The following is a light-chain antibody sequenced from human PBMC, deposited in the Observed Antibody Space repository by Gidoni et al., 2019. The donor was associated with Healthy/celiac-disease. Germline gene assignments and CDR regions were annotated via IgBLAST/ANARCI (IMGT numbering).Light chain of an antibody. V-gene: IGKV3-20*01. Sequence: EIVLTQSPGTLSLSPGERATLSCRASQSVSSSYLAWYQQKPGQAPRLLIYGASSRATGIPDRFSGSGSGTDFTLTIRRLDPEDFAVYYCQQYGSSRTFGQGTKVEIK. CDR2: GAS. CDR1: QSVSSSY. CDR3: QQYGSSRT. J-gene: IGKJ1*01.